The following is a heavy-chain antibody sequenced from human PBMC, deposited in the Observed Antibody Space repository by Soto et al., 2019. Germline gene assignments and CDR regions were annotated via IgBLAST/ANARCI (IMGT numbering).Heavy chain of an antibody. CDR2: IYWDGDN. V-gene: IGHV2-5*02. CDR1: GFSLTTSGVS. CDR3: AHSRWSYYFDY. D-gene: IGHD2-8*01. J-gene: IGHJ4*02. Sequence: QITLKESGPTLVKPTQTLMLTCTFSGFSLTTSGVSVGWIRQRPGRALEWLALIYWDGDNRYSPSLRSRLTITKDTSKNQVVLTMTNMDPVDTATYFCAHSRWSYYFDYWGQGTLVTVSS.